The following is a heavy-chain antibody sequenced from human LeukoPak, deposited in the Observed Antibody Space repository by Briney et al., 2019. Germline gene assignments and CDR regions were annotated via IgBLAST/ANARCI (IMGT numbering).Heavy chain of an antibody. V-gene: IGHV3-7*03. CDR1: GFTFSSSW. CDR3: ARDNPPDY. Sequence: GGSLRLSCVASGFTFSSSWMSWVRQAPGKGLEWVADIKQDGSEKSYVESVRGRFTISRDNAKNSLYLQLNSLRAEDTALYYCARDNPPDYWGQGTLVTVSS. CDR2: IKQDGSEK. J-gene: IGHJ4*02.